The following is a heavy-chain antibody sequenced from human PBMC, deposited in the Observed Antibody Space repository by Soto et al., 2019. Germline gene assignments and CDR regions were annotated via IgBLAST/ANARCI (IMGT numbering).Heavy chain of an antibody. J-gene: IGHJ4*02. CDR3: ASPRWNYIY. Sequence: QVQLQQWGAGLLKPSETLSLTCAVSGGSFSGYYWSWIRQPPGKGLEWIGEMNDSGSTKYNASLESRVAISVDTSKGHFSLTLTSVTAADTAVYYCASPRWNYIYWGQGTLVVVSS. V-gene: IGHV4-34*01. D-gene: IGHD1-7*01. CDR2: MNDSGST. CDR1: GGSFSGYY.